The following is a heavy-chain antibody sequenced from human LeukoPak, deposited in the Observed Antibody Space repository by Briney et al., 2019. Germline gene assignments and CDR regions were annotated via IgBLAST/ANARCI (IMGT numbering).Heavy chain of an antibody. J-gene: IGHJ6*02. D-gene: IGHD2-15*01. Sequence: GGSLRLSRAASDFTFCTYLTSCGCQAPGKGLEWVANIQQDGSDRFYMDSVRGRFTISRDNAKKSLYLQKNSLRVEDTAVYFCALLHPHYDFYVMDVWGRGTTVTVSS. CDR2: IQQDGSDR. CDR1: DFTFCTYL. V-gene: IGHV3-7*05. CDR3: ALLHPHYDFYVMDV.